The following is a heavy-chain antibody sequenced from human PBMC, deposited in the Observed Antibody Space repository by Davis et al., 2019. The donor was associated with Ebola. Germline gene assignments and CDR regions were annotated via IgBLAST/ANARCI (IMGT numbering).Heavy chain of an antibody. D-gene: IGHD2-15*01. CDR1: GFTFSTYA. CDR2: ISGSGGTT. J-gene: IGHJ4*02. CDR3: AKLWYCSGGSCYSPVDY. Sequence: GESLKISCAASGFTFSTYAMTWIRQAPGKGLEWVSVISGSGGTTQYADSVKGRFTISRDNSKNTLYLQMNSLRAEDTAVYYCAKLWYCSGGSCYSPVDYWGQGILVTVSS. V-gene: IGHV3-23*01.